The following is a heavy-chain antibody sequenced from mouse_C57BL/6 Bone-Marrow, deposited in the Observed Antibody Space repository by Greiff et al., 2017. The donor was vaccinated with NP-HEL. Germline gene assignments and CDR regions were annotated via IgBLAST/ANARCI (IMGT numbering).Heavy chain of an antibody. V-gene: IGHV5-6*02. CDR2: ISSGGSYT. J-gene: IGHJ2*01. CDR3: ARHGFITTVVADY. D-gene: IGHD1-1*01. CDR1: GFTFSSYG. Sequence: EVMLVESGGDLVKPGGSLKLSCAASGFTFSSYGMSWVRQTPDKRLEWVATISSGGSYTYYPDSVKGRFTISRDNAKNTLYLQMSSLKSEDTAMYYCARHGFITTVVADYWGQGTTLTVSS.